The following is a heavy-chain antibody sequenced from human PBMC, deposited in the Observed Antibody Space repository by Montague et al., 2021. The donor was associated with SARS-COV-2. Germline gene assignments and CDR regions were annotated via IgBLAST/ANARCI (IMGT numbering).Heavy chain of an antibody. V-gene: IGHV4-4*07. Sequence: WIGRIYNSGSTSYNPSLKSRVTMSVDTSKNQFSPKLSSVTAADMAVYYCVRDQGRSNWNYPDYWGQGTLVTVSS. CDR2: IYNSGST. J-gene: IGHJ4*02. D-gene: IGHD1-20*01. CDR3: VRDQGRSNWNYPDY.